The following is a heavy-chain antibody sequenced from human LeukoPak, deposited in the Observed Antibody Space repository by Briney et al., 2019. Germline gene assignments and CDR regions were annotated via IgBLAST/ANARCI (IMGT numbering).Heavy chain of an antibody. Sequence: ASVKVSCKASGYTFTSYGISWVRQAPGQGLEWMGWISAYNGNTNYAQKLRGRVTMTTDTSTSTAYMELRSLRSDDTAVYYCARVFRSGYFDWLSTGYYYYGMDVWGQGTTVTVSS. CDR2: ISAYNGNT. CDR1: GYTFTSYG. J-gene: IGHJ6*02. D-gene: IGHD3-9*01. V-gene: IGHV1-18*01. CDR3: ARVFRSGYFDWLSTGYYYYGMDV.